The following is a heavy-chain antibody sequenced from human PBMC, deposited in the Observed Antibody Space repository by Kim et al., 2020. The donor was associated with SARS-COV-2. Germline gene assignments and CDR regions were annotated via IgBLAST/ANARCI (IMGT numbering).Heavy chain of an antibody. V-gene: IGHV3-74*01. D-gene: IGHD5-12*01. CDR3: ERDGWLQNWYDDL. Sequence: ADNVKGRSTIARDNAKNTMYLQMNSMRAEDKAGYYCERDGWLQNWYDDLWGRGTLVTVSS. J-gene: IGHJ2*01.